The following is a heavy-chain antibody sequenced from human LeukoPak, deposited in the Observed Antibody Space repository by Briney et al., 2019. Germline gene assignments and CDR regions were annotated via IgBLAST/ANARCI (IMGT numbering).Heavy chain of an antibody. Sequence: SETLSLTCTVSGGSISSSSYYWGWIRQPPGKGLEWIGSIYYSGSTYYNPSLKSRVTISVDTSKNQFSLKLSSVTAADTAVYYCARSTYCSGGSCSHNWFDPWGQGALVTVSS. CDR3: ARSTYCSGGSCSHNWFDP. J-gene: IGHJ5*02. CDR1: GGSISSSSYY. D-gene: IGHD2-15*01. V-gene: IGHV4-39*07. CDR2: IYYSGST.